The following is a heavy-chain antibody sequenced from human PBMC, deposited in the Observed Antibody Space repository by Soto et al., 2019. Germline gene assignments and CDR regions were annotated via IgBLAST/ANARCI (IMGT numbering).Heavy chain of an antibody. CDR1: GFAFSSLW. J-gene: IGHJ3*02. V-gene: IGHV3-7*01. Sequence: EVQLVESGGGLVQPGGSLRLSCTASGFAFSSLWMSWVRQDPGKGLEWVANIKGDGSENYHAVSVKGRFTISRDNAKNSLYLQMNSLRAEDTALYYCVGNGGWAFDIWGQGTMVTVSS. CDR3: VGNGGWAFDI. CDR2: IKGDGSEN. D-gene: IGHD2-15*01.